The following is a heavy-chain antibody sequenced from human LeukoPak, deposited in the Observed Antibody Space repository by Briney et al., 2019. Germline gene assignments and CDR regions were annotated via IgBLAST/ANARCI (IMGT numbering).Heavy chain of an antibody. Sequence: GRSLRLSCAASGFTFSSYAMHWVRQAPGKGLEWVAVISYDGSNKYYADSVKGRFTISRDNSKNTLYLQMNSLRAEDTAVYYCTRDIRGYDFWSGYQPVYGMDVWGQGTTVTVSS. CDR3: TRDIRGYDFWSGYQPVYGMDV. CDR1: GFTFSSYA. V-gene: IGHV3-30*04. CDR2: ISYDGSNK. D-gene: IGHD3-3*01. J-gene: IGHJ6*02.